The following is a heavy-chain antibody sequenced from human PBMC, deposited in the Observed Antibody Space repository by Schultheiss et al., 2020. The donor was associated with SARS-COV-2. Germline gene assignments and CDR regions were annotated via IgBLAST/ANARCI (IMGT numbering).Heavy chain of an antibody. CDR1: GGSFSGYY. V-gene: IGHV4-34*01. Sequence: SETLSLTCAVYGGSFSGYYWSWIRQPPGKGLEWIGSIYYSGSTYYNPSLKSRVTISVDTSKNQFSLKLSSVTAADTAVYYCARAFTIFGVVTTFDYWGQGTLVTVSS. CDR2: IYYSGST. J-gene: IGHJ4*02. CDR3: ARAFTIFGVVTTFDY. D-gene: IGHD3-3*01.